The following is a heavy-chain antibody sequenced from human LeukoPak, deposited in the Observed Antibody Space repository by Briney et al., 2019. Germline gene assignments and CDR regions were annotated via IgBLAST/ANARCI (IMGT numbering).Heavy chain of an antibody. J-gene: IGHJ4*02. Sequence: SETLSLTCTVSGGSISYYYWSWIRQPAGKGLEWIGRIYTTGSTNYNPSLKSRVSISVDNSKNQFSLRLTSVTAADTAVYYCARGLGYCTSTTCLLPFDYWGQGTLVTVSS. CDR3: ARGLGYCTSTTCLLPFDY. D-gene: IGHD2-2*01. CDR1: GGSISYYY. V-gene: IGHV4-4*07. CDR2: IYTTGST.